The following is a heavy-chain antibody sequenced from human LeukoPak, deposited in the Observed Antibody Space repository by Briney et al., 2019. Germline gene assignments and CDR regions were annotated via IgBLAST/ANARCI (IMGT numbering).Heavy chain of an antibody. CDR2: ISSSSSYI. CDR1: GFTFSGYS. Sequence: GGSLRLSCAASGFTFSGYSMNWVRQAPGKGLEWVSSISSSSSYIYYADSVKGRFTISRDNAKNSLYLQMNSLRAEDTAGYYCARDSVGATGYWGQGSLVTVSS. D-gene: IGHD1-26*01. V-gene: IGHV3-21*01. J-gene: IGHJ4*02. CDR3: ARDSVGATGY.